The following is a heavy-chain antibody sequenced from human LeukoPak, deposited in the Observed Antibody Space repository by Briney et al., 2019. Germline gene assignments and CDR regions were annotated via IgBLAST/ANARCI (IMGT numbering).Heavy chain of an antibody. CDR2: IFTSGIT. V-gene: IGHV4-4*07. CDR3: ASGPRPFDY. Sequence: SETLSLTCTVSGDSLNGYYWGWIRQPAGKGLEWIGRIFTSGITKYSPSLRSRVTMSIDTSKNQFSLKLSSVTAADTAVYYCASGPRPFDYWGQGTLVTVSS. CDR1: GDSLNGYY. J-gene: IGHJ4*02.